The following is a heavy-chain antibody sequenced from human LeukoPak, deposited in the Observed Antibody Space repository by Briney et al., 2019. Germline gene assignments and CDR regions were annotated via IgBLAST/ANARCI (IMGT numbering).Heavy chain of an antibody. J-gene: IGHJ4*02. CDR3: ARVCSGGSCYPWGFDY. V-gene: IGHV1-18*01. D-gene: IGHD2-15*01. CDR1: GYTFTSYG. Sequence: ASVKVSCKASGYTFTSYGISWVRQAPGQGLEWMGWISAYNGNTNYAQKLQGRVTMTTDTSTSTAYMELRSLRSDDTAVYYCARVCSGGSCYPWGFDYWGQGTLVTVSS. CDR2: ISAYNGNT.